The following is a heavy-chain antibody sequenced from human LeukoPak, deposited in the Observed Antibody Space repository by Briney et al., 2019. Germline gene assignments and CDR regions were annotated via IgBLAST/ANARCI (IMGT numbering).Heavy chain of an antibody. D-gene: IGHD2-2*01. Sequence: ASVRVSCKASGYTFTSYGISWVRQAPGQGLEWMGWISAYNGNTNYAQKLQGRVTMTTDTSTSIAYMELRSLRSDDTAVYYCARDRPRYCSSTSCYPPRFDYWGQGTLVTVSS. V-gene: IGHV1-18*01. CDR1: GYTFTSYG. CDR3: ARDRPRYCSSTSCYPPRFDY. CDR2: ISAYNGNT. J-gene: IGHJ4*02.